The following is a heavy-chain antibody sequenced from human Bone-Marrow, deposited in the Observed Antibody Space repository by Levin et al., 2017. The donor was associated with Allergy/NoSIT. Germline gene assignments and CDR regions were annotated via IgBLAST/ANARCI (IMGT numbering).Heavy chain of an antibody. CDR3: ARTLKIAARPLAAAGDYWYFDL. Sequence: SGPTLVKPTETLTLTCTVSGFSLSNARMGVSWIRQPPGKALEWLAHIFSNDEKSYSTSLKSRLTISKDTSKSQVVLTMTNMDPVDTATYYCARTLKIAARPLAAAGDYWYFDLWGRGTLVTVSS. D-gene: IGHD6-13*01. CDR2: IFSNDEK. V-gene: IGHV2-26*01. CDR1: GFSLSNARMG. J-gene: IGHJ2*01.